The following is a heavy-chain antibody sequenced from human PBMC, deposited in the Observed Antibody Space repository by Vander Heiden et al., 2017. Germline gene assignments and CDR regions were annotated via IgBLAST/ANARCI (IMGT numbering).Heavy chain of an antibody. CDR2: MNPDSEDT. Sequence: QVQLVQSGAEVKKPGASVQVSCKAAGYTFTSFDIHGVRQATGQGLEWMGWMNPDSEDTGYAQKFQGRVSMTRNTSITTAYMELSSLTSEDTAVYFCARGHTGGLDVWGPGTTVAVSS. CDR1: GYTFTSFD. V-gene: IGHV1-8*01. CDR3: ARGHTGGLDV. J-gene: IGHJ6*02.